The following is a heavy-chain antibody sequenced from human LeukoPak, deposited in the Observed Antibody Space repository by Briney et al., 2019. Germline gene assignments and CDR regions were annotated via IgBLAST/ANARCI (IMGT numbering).Heavy chain of an antibody. CDR2: INHSGST. V-gene: IGHV4-34*01. CDR1: GGSFSGYY. D-gene: IGHD1-26*01. Sequence: PSETLSLTCAVYGGSFSGYYCSWFRQPPGEGLEWIGEINHSGSTNYNPSLKSRVTISVDTSKNQFSLKLSSVTAADTAVYYCARRSSVGAFDYWGQGTLVTVSS. J-gene: IGHJ4*02. CDR3: ARRSSVGAFDY.